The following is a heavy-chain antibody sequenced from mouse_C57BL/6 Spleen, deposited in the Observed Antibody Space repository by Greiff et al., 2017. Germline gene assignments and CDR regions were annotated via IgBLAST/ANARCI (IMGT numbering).Heavy chain of an antibody. Sequence: QVQLQESGAELVKPGASVKISCKASGYTFTDYYINWVKQRPGQGLEWIGKIDPGSGSTYSNEKFKGKATLTADKSSSTAYMQLSSLTSVYSAVYFYTRVVRLYFDYWGQGTTLTVSS. CDR2: IDPGSGST. V-gene: IGHV1-77*01. CDR3: TRVVRLYFDY. CDR1: GYTFTDYY. J-gene: IGHJ2*01. D-gene: IGHD3-2*02.